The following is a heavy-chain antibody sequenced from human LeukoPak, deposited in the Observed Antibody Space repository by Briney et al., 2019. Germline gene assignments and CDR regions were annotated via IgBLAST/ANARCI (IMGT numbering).Heavy chain of an antibody. CDR3: VRKFATGD. D-gene: IGHD1-14*01. CDR2: VKSDGTAT. J-gene: IGHJ4*02. Sequence: GGSLRLSCAASGFTFSSHLMHWVRQAQGTGLVWVSSVKSDGTATDYADYVEGRFIISRDNAKNTLYLQMNSLRVEDTAVYYCVRKFATGDWGQGTLVTVSS. V-gene: IGHV3-74*01. CDR1: GFTFSSHL.